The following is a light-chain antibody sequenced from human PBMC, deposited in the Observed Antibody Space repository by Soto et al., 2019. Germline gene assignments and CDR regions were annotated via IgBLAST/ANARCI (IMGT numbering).Light chain of an antibody. V-gene: IGKV2-30*01. Sequence: DVVMTQSPLSLPVTLGQPASISCRSSQSLVYSDGNTYLNWFQQRPGQSPRRLIYMVSIRDSGVPDRFSGSGSGTDFTLKISRVEAEDVGVYYCMQGTHWPPFTFGPGTRVDIK. CDR2: MVS. CDR1: QSLVYSDGNTY. CDR3: MQGTHWPPFT. J-gene: IGKJ3*01.